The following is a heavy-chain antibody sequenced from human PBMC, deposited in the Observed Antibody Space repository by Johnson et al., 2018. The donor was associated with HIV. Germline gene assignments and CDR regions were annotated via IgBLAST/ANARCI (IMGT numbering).Heavy chain of an antibody. J-gene: IGHJ3*02. V-gene: IGHV3-20*04. CDR2: INWNGGST. CDR1: GFTFDDYG. Sequence: VQLVESGGGVVRPGGSLRLSCAASGFTFDDYGMSWVRQAPGKGLEWISGINWNGGSTGYADAVKGRFTISRDNAKNSLYLQMNSLRAEATALYYCARLSGYYVYDAFDIWGQGTMVTVSS. CDR3: ARLSGYYVYDAFDI. D-gene: IGHD3-3*01.